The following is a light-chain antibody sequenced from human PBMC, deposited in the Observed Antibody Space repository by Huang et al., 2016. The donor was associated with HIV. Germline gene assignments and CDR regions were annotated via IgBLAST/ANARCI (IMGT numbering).Light chain of an antibody. CDR2: SAS. CDR3: QQSYSTLIT. CDR1: QSIDVY. Sequence: IQMTQSPSSLSASVGDRVTITCRASQSIDVYLNWYQQKPGKAPKLLISSASTLHTWVPPRFSGSGSGTDYTLIIDNLQPDDFATYFCQQSYSTLITFGQGSRLDTK. V-gene: IGKV1-39*01. J-gene: IGKJ5*01.